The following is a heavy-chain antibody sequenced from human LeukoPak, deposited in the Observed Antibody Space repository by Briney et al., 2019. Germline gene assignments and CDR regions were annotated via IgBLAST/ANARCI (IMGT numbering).Heavy chain of an antibody. Sequence: SETLSLTCTVSGGSISSSSYYWGWFRQPPGKGLEWIGEINHSGSTNYNPSLKSRVTISVDTSKNQFSLKLSSVTAADTAVYYCARGHSSSYYYYYYMDVWGKGTTVTVSS. D-gene: IGHD6-6*01. CDR1: GGSISSSSYY. V-gene: IGHV4-39*07. J-gene: IGHJ6*03. CDR2: INHSGST. CDR3: ARGHSSSYYYYYYMDV.